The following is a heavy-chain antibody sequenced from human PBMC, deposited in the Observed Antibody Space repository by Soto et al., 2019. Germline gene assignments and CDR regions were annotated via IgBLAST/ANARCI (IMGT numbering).Heavy chain of an antibody. V-gene: IGHV6-1*01. D-gene: IGHD3-3*01. Sequence: PSQTLSLTCAISGDSVSSSSVTWNWIRQSPSRGLEWLGRTSYRSKWDHDYAVSVKSRININADTSKNQFALQLNSVTPEDTAVYYCARGGGNGMDVWGQGTTVTVS. CDR1: GDSVSSSSVT. CDR3: ARGGGNGMDV. J-gene: IGHJ6*02. CDR2: TSYRSKWDH.